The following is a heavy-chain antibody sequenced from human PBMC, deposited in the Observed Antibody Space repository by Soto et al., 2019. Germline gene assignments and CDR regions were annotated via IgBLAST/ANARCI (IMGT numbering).Heavy chain of an antibody. CDR1: GDSIISSDFY. V-gene: IGHV4-39*01. CDR3: ARHSLALRKNNWFDP. J-gene: IGHJ5*02. Sequence: SETLSLTCTVSGDSIISSDFYWGWVRQPPGKGLEWIGSIFYLGSSYYNPSPKSRVTMSVDTSKNQFSLRLRSVTAADTALYFCARHSLALRKNNWFDPWGQGIMVTVSS. CDR2: IFYLGSS. D-gene: IGHD3-3*02.